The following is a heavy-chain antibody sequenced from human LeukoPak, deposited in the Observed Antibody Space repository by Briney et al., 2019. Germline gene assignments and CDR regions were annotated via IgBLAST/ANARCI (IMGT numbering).Heavy chain of an antibody. D-gene: IGHD7-27*01. J-gene: IGHJ5*02. CDR1: GDSISNSNYY. V-gene: IGHV4-39*01. Sequence: SETLSLTCTVSGDSISNSNYYWGWIRQPPGKGLEWIGNIYYSGSTYYNSSLKSRVTISIDTSKNQFSLKLSSVTAADTAVYYCASLLNGGVAHWFDPWGQGTLVTVFS. CDR2: IYYSGST. CDR3: ASLLNGGVAHWFDP.